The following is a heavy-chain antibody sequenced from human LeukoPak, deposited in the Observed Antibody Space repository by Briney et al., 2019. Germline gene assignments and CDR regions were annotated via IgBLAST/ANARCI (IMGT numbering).Heavy chain of an antibody. CDR2: IKSDGINT. Sequence: PGGSLRLSCAASGFTFSSYWMHWVRQAPGKGLVWVSRIKSDGINTIYADSVKGRFTVSRDNAKNTLYLQMNSLRVDDTAVYYCARPSHSDYDEGMDVWGQGTTVIVSS. V-gene: IGHV3-74*01. CDR1: GFTFSSYW. D-gene: IGHD1-26*01. J-gene: IGHJ6*02. CDR3: ARPSHSDYDEGMDV.